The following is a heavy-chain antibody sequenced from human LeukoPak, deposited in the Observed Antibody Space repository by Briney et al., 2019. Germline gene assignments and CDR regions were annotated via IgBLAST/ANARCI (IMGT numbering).Heavy chain of an antibody. CDR3: AKGAITIFGVALYNWFDP. V-gene: IGHV3-23*01. Sequence: PGGTLRLSCAASGFTFSSYAMSWVRQAPGKWLEWLSAISGSGGSTYYADSVKGRFTISRDNSKNTLYLQMNSLRAEDTAVYYCAKGAITIFGVALYNWFDPWGQGTLVTVSS. CDR2: ISGSGGST. CDR1: GFTFSSYA. D-gene: IGHD3-3*01. J-gene: IGHJ5*02.